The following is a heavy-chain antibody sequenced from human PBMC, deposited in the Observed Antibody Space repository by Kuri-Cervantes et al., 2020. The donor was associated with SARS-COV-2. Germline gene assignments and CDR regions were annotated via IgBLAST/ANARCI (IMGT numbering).Heavy chain of an antibody. CDR1: GGSISSGDYY. CDR3: ARVSAETIFGVVTTAAWFDP. J-gene: IGHJ5*02. CDR2: IYYSGST. Sequence: SETLSLTCTVSGGSISSGDYYWSWIRQSPGKGLEWIGYIYYSGSTNYNPSLKSRVTISVDTSKNQFSLKLSSVTAADTAVYYCARVSAETIFGVVTTAAWFDPWGQGTLVTVSS. D-gene: IGHD3-3*01. V-gene: IGHV4-61*08.